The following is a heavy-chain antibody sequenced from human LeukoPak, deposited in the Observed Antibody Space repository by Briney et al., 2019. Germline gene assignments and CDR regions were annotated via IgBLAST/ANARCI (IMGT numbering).Heavy chain of an antibody. CDR3: ARSSYSSSSSV. J-gene: IGHJ3*01. D-gene: IGHD6-6*01. V-gene: IGHV3-7*03. CDR1: GFTFNGFW. Sequence: GGSLRLSCAVSGFTFNGFWMSWSRQAPGKGLEWVASINSDGGEGYYADVVKGRFTISRDNAKNSLYLQINSLRAEDTAVYYCARSSYSSSSSVWGQGTMVTVSS. CDR2: INSDGGEG.